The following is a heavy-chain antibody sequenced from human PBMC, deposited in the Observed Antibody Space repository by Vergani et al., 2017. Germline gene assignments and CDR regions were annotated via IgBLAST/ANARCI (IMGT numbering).Heavy chain of an antibody. CDR1: GYTFTGYY. Sequence: QVQLVQSGAEVKKPGASVKVSCKASGYTFTGYYMHWVRQAPGQGLEWMGWINPNSGGTNYAQKFQGWVTMTRDTSISTAYMELSRLRSDDTAVYYCARELLYYDIWTGYDLGYYYYGMDVWGQGTTVTVAS. CDR3: ARELLYYDIWTGYDLGYYYYGMDV. J-gene: IGHJ6*02. CDR2: INPNSGGT. V-gene: IGHV1-2*04. D-gene: IGHD3-9*01.